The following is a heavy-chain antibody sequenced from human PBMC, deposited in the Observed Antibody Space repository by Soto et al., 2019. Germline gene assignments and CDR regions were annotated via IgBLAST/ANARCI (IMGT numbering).Heavy chain of an antibody. D-gene: IGHD6-13*01. J-gene: IGHJ4*02. CDR2: ITSSGTTV. Sequence: EVHLVESGGGLVQPGGSLRLSCAASGFTFSSYSLNWVRQAPGKGLEWVSYITSSGTTVYYADSVRGRFTISRDNAKNSLYLQMNSLRDDDTAVDYCAGGSSNWAYYFDFWGQGTLVTVSS. CDR1: GFTFSSYS. CDR3: AGGSSNWAYYFDF. V-gene: IGHV3-48*02.